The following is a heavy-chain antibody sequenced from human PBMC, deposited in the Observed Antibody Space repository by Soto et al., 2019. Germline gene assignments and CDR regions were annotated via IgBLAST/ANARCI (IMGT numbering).Heavy chain of an antibody. D-gene: IGHD6-13*01. Sequence: EVQLVESGGGLVQPGGSLRLSCAASGFTFSSYSMNWVRQAPGKGLEWVSYISSSSSTIYYADSVKGRFTISRDNAKNSLYLQMNSLRDEDTAVYYCARDSSRYSSSPKHFDYWGQGTLVTVSS. CDR2: ISSSSSTI. CDR1: GFTFSSYS. J-gene: IGHJ4*02. V-gene: IGHV3-48*02. CDR3: ARDSSRYSSSPKHFDY.